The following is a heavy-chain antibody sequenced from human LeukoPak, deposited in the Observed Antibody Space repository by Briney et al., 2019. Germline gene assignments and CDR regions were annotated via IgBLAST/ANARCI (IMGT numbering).Heavy chain of an antibody. CDR1: GYTVTGYY. D-gene: IGHD2-2*01. J-gene: IGHJ6*03. V-gene: IGHV1-2*02. CDR2: INPNSGGT. Sequence: ASVNLSCKASGYTVTGYYIHWVRQPPGQGLEWMGWINPNSGGTNYAQKFQGRVTMTRDTSISTAYMELSRLRSDDTAVYYCARVVRDIVVVPAALYYYYMDVWGKGTTVTVSS. CDR3: ARVVRDIVVVPAALYYYYMDV.